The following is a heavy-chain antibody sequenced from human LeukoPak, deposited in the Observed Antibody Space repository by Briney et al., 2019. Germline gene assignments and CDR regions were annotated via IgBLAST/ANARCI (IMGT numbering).Heavy chain of an antibody. CDR3: AVVATPGDGMDV. CDR1: GFTFDDYA. V-gene: IGHV3-9*01. CDR2: ISWNSGSI. Sequence: GGSLRLSCAASGFTFDDYAMHWVRQAPGKGLEWVSGISWNSGSIGYADSVKGRFTISRDNAKNSLYLQMNSLRAEDTALYYCAVVATPGDGMDVWGQGTTVTVSS. D-gene: IGHD5-12*01. J-gene: IGHJ6*02.